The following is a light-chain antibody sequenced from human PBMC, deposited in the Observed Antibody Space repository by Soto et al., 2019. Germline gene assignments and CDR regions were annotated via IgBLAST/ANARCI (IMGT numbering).Light chain of an antibody. CDR2: DAS. V-gene: IGKV1-5*01. CDR3: QHFRA. Sequence: DIHMTQSPSSLSVSVGDRVTITCRTSQNINAWLAWYQQRPGQAPKLLIYDASTVQSGVPSRFSGSGSGTEFTLTISSLQPDDFAVYYCQHFRAFGQGTRLEIK. J-gene: IGKJ5*01. CDR1: QNINAW.